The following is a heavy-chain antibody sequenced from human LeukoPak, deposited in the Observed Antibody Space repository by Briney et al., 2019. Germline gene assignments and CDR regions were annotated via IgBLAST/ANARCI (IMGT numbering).Heavy chain of an antibody. Sequence: ASVKVSCKASGYTFTSYGISWVRQAPGQGLEWMGWISAYNGNANYAQKLQGRVTMTTDTSTSTAYTELRSLRSDDTAVYYCARDLVVVARFNWFDPWGQGTLVTVSS. V-gene: IGHV1-18*01. J-gene: IGHJ5*02. D-gene: IGHD2-15*01. CDR2: ISAYNGNA. CDR1: GYTFTSYG. CDR3: ARDLVVVARFNWFDP.